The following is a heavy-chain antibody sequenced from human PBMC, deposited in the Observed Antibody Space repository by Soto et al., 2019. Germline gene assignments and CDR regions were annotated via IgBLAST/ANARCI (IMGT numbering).Heavy chain of an antibody. CDR1: GFTFSNAW. V-gene: IGHV3-15*01. Sequence: GGSLRLSCAASGFTFSNAWMSWVRQAPGKGLEWVGRIKSKTDGGTTDYAAPVKGRFTISRDDSKNTLYLQMNSLKTEDTAVYYCTARGYSYGHTYYYYGMDVWGQGTTVTVSS. J-gene: IGHJ6*02. CDR3: TARGYSYGHTYYYYGMDV. D-gene: IGHD5-18*01. CDR2: IKSKTDGGTT.